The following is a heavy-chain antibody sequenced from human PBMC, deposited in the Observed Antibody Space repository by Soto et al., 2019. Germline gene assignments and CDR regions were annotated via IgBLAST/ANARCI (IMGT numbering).Heavy chain of an antibody. CDR2: ISYDGSNK. V-gene: IGHV3-30-3*01. CDR3: ARRVYSSSWPTFDY. J-gene: IGHJ4*02. Sequence: GGSLRLSCASSGFTFSSYAMHLVRQAPGKGLEWVAVISYDGSNKYYADSVKGRFTISRDNSKNTLYLQMNSLRAEDTAVYYCARRVYSSSWPTFDYWGQGTLVTAPQ. CDR1: GFTFSSYA. D-gene: IGHD6-13*01.